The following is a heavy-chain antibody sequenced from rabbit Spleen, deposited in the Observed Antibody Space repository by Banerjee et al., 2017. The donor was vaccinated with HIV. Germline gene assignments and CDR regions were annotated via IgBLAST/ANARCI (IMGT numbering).Heavy chain of an antibody. J-gene: IGHJ4*01. CDR1: GFDFSSSYY. CDR2: IYGGSGAST. CDR3: ARGSATMTMVITGYYLTL. V-gene: IGHV1S40*01. Sequence: QSLEESGGGLVKPGGTLTLTCKASGFDFSSSYYMCWVRQAPGKGLEWIACIYGGSGASTAYASWAKGRFTISKTSSTTVTLQMTSLTAADTATYFCARGSATMTMVITGYYLTLWGQGTLVTVS. D-gene: IGHD2-1*01.